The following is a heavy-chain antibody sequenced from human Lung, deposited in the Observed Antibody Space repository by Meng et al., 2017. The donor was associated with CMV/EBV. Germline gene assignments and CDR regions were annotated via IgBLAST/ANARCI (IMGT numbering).Heavy chain of an antibody. CDR2: TYYRSKWYH. V-gene: IGHV6-1*01. CDR1: GDIVPNNSAA. D-gene: IGHD4-23*01. Sequence: QGRLHPPGPALLKPSPTLSLTCAISGDIVPNNSAALHWIRQSPSRGLEWLGRTYYRSKWYHEYAVSVKSRITISPDTPKNQFSLQLNSMTPEDTAVYYCARGINGGCGDWGQGTLVTVSS. J-gene: IGHJ4*02. CDR3: ARGINGGCGD.